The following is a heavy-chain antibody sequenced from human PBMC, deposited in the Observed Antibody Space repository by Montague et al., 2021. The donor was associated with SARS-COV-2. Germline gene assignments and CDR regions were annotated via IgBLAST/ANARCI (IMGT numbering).Heavy chain of an antibody. CDR1: GGSISSYH. V-gene: IGHV4-59*12. J-gene: IGHJ1*01. D-gene: IGHD2-15*01. CDR2: IYYSGST. CDR3: GRGVVAATPVVGY. Sequence: SETLSLTCTVSGGSISSYHWSWIRQPPGKGLEWIGYIYYSGSTNYNPSLKSRVTMSVDTSKNQFSLKLNSVTAADTAVYYCGRGVVAATPVVGYWGRGPLVPVSA.